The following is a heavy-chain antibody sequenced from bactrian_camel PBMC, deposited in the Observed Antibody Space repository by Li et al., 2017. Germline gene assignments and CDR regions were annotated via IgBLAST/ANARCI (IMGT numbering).Heavy chain of an antibody. CDR3: AARGPYCYTKLSVRDFTY. CDR1: EDTYSEYN. CDR2: LWIGGATT. V-gene: IGHV3S40*01. J-gene: IGHJ6*01. Sequence: VQLVESGGGSVQTGGSLRLSCAASEDTYSEYNMAWFRQAPGKGREGVAVLWIGGATTTYADSVKGRFTVSRDNANNTVNLMMNSLKPEDTAMYYCAARGPYCYTKLSVRDFTYWGQGTQVTVS. D-gene: IGHD2*01.